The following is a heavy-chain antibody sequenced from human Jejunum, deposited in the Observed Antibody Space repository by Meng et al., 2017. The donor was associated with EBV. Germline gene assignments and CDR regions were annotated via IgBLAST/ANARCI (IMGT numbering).Heavy chain of an antibody. CDR2: IYYSGST. V-gene: IGHV4-59*01. D-gene: IGHD6-13*01. J-gene: IGHJ4*02. CDR1: GGSINNSY. Sequence: GQPPESGPGLVKPPETLSLPCTVSGGSINNSYWSWIRQPPGKGLEWIGYIYYSGSTNYNPSLKSRVTISVDTSKNQFSLKLSSVTAADTAVYYCARWWGIAATGMGGGFDYWGQGTLVTVSS. CDR3: ARWWGIAATGMGGGFDY.